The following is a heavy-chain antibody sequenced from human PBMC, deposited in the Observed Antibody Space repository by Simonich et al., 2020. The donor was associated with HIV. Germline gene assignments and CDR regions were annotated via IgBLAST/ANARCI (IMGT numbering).Heavy chain of an antibody. D-gene: IGHD2-15*01. CDR1: GYSISSGYY. Sequence: QLQLQESGPGLLKPSETLSLTFSVSGYSISSGYYWGWIRQPPGKGLEWIGSLYHSVSTYYNPSLKSRVTISVETSKNQFSLKRGSVTAADTAVYYCARGRGAGSYWGQGTLVTVSS. CDR3: ARGRGAGSY. V-gene: IGHV4-38-2*02. CDR2: LYHSVST. J-gene: IGHJ4*02.